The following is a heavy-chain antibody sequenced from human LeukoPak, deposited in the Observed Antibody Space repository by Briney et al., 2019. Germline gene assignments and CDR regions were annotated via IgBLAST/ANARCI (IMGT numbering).Heavy chain of an antibody. CDR3: ARGKWGATISSSFYSDY. V-gene: IGHV4-61*08. J-gene: IGHJ4*02. CDR2: IYYSGST. Sequence: PSETLSLTCTVSGGSISSGGYYWSWIRQHPGKGLEWIGYIYYSGSTNYNPSLKSRVTISVDTSKNQFSLKLSSVTAADTAVYYCARGKWGATISSSFYSDYWGQGTLVTVSS. D-gene: IGHD1-26*01. CDR1: GGSISSGGYY.